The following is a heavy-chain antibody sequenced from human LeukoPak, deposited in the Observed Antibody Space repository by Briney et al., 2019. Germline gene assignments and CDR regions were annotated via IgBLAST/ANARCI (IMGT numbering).Heavy chain of an antibody. CDR2: IYTSGST. CDR1: GGSISRGSYY. V-gene: IGHV4-61*02. D-gene: IGHD1-26*01. J-gene: IGHJ4*02. Sequence: SQTLSLTCTVSGGSISRGSYYWSWTRHPAGKGLEWIGRIYTSGSTTYYNPSLKSRVTIYVDPSKNQFSLKLSSVTAADTAVYYCARRDLGATFDYWGQGTLVTVSS. CDR3: ARRDLGATFDY.